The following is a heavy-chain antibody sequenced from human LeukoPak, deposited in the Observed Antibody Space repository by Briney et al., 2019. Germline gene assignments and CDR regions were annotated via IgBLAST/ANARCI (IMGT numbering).Heavy chain of an antibody. D-gene: IGHD6-13*01. Sequence: SQTLSLTCTVSGDPLSSGGYYWNWIRQHPGKGLEWIGYIYYSGNTYYNPSLMSRITISVDTSKNQFSLKLFSVTAADTAVYYCARSSSWFHFDYWGQGTLVTVSS. J-gene: IGHJ4*02. CDR1: GDPLSSGGYY. V-gene: IGHV4-31*03. CDR2: IYYSGNT. CDR3: ARSSSWFHFDY.